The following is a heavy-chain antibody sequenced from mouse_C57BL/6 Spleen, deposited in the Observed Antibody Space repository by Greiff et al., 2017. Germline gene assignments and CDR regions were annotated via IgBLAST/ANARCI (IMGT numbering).Heavy chain of an antibody. Sequence: QVQLQQPGTELVKPGASVKLSCKASGYTFTSYWMHRVKQRPGQGLEWIGNINPSNGGTNYNEKFKSKATLTVDKSSSTAYMQLSSLTSEDSAVYYCARSAYDYDGYYYAMDYWGQGTSVTVSS. CDR1: GYTFTSYW. J-gene: IGHJ4*01. CDR2: INPSNGGT. V-gene: IGHV1-53*01. D-gene: IGHD2-4*01. CDR3: ARSAYDYDGYYYAMDY.